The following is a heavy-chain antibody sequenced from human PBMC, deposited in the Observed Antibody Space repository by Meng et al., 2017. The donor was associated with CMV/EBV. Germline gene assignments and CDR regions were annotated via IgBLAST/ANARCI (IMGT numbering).Heavy chain of an antibody. J-gene: IGHJ4*02. Sequence: LSLTCAASGSTFSTYAMHWVRQAPGKGLEWVAVISYDGSNEYYADSVKGRFTISRDNSKNTLYLQMNSLRAEDTAVYYCARTRDVLRFLEWLLPIDYWGQGTLVTVSS. D-gene: IGHD3-3*01. CDR1: GSTFSTYA. CDR2: ISYDGSNE. CDR3: ARTRDVLRFLEWLLPIDY. V-gene: IGHV3-30*04.